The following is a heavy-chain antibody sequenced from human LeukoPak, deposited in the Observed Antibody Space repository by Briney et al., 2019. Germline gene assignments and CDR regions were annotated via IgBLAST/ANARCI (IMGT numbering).Heavy chain of an antibody. CDR2: LSGNGGTI. V-gene: IGHV3-23*01. J-gene: IGHJ4*02. CDR1: GSTFSDYA. CDR3: AKDGGLWVSAHWGDS. Sequence: GGSLRLSCAAAGSTFSDYAMTWVRQAPGKGLEWVSTLSGNGGTIFYADSVKGRFTISRDDSKNTLYLQMNSLRAEDTAVYYCAKDGGLWVSAHWGDSWGRGTLVTVSS. D-gene: IGHD7-27*01.